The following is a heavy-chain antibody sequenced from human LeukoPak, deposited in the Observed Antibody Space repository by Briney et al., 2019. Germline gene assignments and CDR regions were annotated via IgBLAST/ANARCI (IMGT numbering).Heavy chain of an antibody. CDR3: VKSSSWYVNWFDP. CDR1: GFTFSSYA. V-gene: IGHV3-64D*06. D-gene: IGHD6-13*01. Sequence: GGSLRLSCSASGFTFSSYAMHWVRQAPGKGLEYVSAISSNGGSTYYADSVKGRFTISRDNSKNTLYLQMSSLRGEDTAVYYCVKSSSWYVNWFDPWGQGTLVTVSS. J-gene: IGHJ5*02. CDR2: ISSNGGST.